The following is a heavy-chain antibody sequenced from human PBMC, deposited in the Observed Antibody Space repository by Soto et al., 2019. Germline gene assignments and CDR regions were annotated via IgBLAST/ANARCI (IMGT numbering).Heavy chain of an antibody. CDR1: GYTFTNNG. CDR3: PSQYWDGTGSHHPTDDSYYYGMAA. J-gene: IGHJ6*02. V-gene: IGHV1-18*04. D-gene: IGHD1-26*01. CDR2: ISGYTGNT. Sequence: QVQLVQSGAEVKKSGASVKVSCKASGYTFTNNGISWVRQAPGKGLEWMGWISGYTGNTNYAQKFQDRVTMTTDTPTRKANKHLRSRTSDPPAVYYCPSQYWDGTGSHHPTDDSYYYGMAAWGQGPTAPFPS.